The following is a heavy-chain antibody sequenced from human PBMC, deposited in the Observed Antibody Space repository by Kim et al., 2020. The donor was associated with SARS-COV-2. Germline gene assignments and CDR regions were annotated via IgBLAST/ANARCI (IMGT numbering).Heavy chain of an antibody. V-gene: IGHV3-23*01. CDR3: AKDRWLLERESDY. D-gene: IGHD5-12*01. CDR1: GFTFSSYA. J-gene: IGHJ4*02. Sequence: GGSLRLSCAASGFTFSSYAMSWVRQAPGKGLEWVSAISGSGGSTYYADSVKGRFTISRDNSKNTPYLQMNSLRAEDTAVYYCAKDRWLLERESDYWGQGTLVTVSS. CDR2: ISGSGGST.